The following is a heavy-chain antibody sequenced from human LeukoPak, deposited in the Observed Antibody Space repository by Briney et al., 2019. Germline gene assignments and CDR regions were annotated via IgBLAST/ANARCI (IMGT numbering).Heavy chain of an antibody. D-gene: IGHD3-22*01. V-gene: IGHV4-34*01. CDR3: ARARAHLKYYYDSSGYYYFDY. Sequence: PSETLSLTCAVYGGSFSGYYWSWIRQPPGKGLEWIGEISHSGSTNYNPSLKSRVTISVDTSKNQFSLKLSSVTAADTAVYYCARARAHLKYYYDSSGYYYFDYWGQGTLVTVSS. J-gene: IGHJ4*02. CDR2: ISHSGST. CDR1: GGSFSGYY.